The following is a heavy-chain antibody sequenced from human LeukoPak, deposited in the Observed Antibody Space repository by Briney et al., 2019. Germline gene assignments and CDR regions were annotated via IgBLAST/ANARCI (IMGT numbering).Heavy chain of an antibody. V-gene: IGHV1-2*02. CDR3: ARDGDGYNLD. Sequence: ASVKVSCKASGYTXTGYYLHWVRQAPGQGLEWVGGINSNNGDTHYAQNFQGRVTMTRDTSISTAYMELSRLGSDDTAVYYCARDGDGYNLDWGQGTLVTVSS. CDR1: GYTXTGYY. CDR2: INSNNGDT. D-gene: IGHD5-24*01. J-gene: IGHJ4*02.